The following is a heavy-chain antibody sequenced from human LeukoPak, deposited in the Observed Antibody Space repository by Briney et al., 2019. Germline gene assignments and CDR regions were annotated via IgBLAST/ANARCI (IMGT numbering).Heavy chain of an antibody. CDR2: IRYDGSNK. D-gene: IGHD5-18*01. J-gene: IGHJ4*02. CDR1: GFTFSSYG. V-gene: IGHV3-30*02. CDR3: AKDRAYQLHVDTAMAGYFDY. Sequence: PGGSLRLSCAASGFTFSSYGMHWVRQAPGKGLEWVAFIRYDGSNKYYADSVNGRFTISRDNSKNTLYLQMNSLRAEDTAVYYCAKDRAYQLHVDTAMAGYFDYWGQGTLVTVSS.